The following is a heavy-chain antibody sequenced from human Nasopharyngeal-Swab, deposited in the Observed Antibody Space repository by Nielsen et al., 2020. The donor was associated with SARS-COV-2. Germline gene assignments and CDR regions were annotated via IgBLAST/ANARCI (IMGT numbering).Heavy chain of an antibody. J-gene: IGHJ3*02. V-gene: IGHV4-31*03. Sequence: SETLSLTCTVSGGSISSGGYYWSWIRQHPGKGLEWIGYIYYSGSTYYNPSLKSRVTISVDTSKNQFSLKLSSVTAADTAVYYCARDGGITIFGVVIADAFDIWGQGTMVTVSS. CDR3: ARDGGITIFGVVIADAFDI. CDR1: GGSISSGGYY. D-gene: IGHD3-3*01. CDR2: IYYSGST.